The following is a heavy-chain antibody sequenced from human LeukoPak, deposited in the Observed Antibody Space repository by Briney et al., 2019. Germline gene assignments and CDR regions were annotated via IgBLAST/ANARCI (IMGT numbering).Heavy chain of an antibody. D-gene: IGHD4/OR15-4a*01. J-gene: IGHJ4*02. Sequence: GGSLRLSCAASGFTFSNYWMSWVRQAPGKGLEWVANIKKDGSEKYYVDSVKGRFTISRDNAKNSLYLQMDSLRAEDTAVYYCANGAGLLYEYYFDYWGQGTLVTVSS. CDR3: ANGAGLLYEYYFDY. CDR1: GFTFSNYW. V-gene: IGHV3-7*03. CDR2: IKKDGSEK.